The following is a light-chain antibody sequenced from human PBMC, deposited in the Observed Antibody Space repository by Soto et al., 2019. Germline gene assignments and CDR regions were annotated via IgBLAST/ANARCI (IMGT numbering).Light chain of an antibody. Sequence: QSALTQPASVSGSPGQSITISCTGTSSDVGGYNYVSWYQHHPGKAPKLMIYEVSNRPSGVSNRFSGSKSGNTASLTISGLQADDEADYYCSSYTTTTTPNWVFGGGIKLTVL. CDR3: SSYTTTTTPNWV. V-gene: IGLV2-14*01. CDR1: SSDVGGYNY. J-gene: IGLJ3*02. CDR2: EVS.